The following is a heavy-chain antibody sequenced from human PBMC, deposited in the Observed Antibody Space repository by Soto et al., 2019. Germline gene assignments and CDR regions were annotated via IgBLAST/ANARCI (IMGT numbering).Heavy chain of an antibody. CDR1: CGSFSGYY. CDR2: INHSGST. CDR3: ARTSRFDC. Sequence: QVQLQQWGAGLLKPSETLSLTCADYCGSFSGYYWSWIRQPPGKGLEWIGEINHSGSTNYNPSLKSRVTMSVDTCNNQFSLKLSSVTAADTAVYYCARTSRFDCWGQGTLVNVSA. J-gene: IGHJ4*02. V-gene: IGHV4-34*01. D-gene: IGHD6-6*01.